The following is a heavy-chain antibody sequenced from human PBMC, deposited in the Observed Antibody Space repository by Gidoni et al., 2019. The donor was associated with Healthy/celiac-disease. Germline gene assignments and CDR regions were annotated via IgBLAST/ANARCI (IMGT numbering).Heavy chain of an antibody. V-gene: IGHV3-7*01. J-gene: IGHJ4*02. CDR2: IKKDGSEK. Sequence: EVQLVASGGGLVQPGVSLRLSCAASGFTFSSYWMSWVRQAPGKGLEWVANIKKDGSEKYYVDSVKGRLTISRDNAKNSLYLQMNSLRAEETAVYYCARDWDPSDYWGQGTLVTVCS. CDR3: ARDWDPSDY. CDR1: GFTFSSYW. D-gene: IGHD1-26*01.